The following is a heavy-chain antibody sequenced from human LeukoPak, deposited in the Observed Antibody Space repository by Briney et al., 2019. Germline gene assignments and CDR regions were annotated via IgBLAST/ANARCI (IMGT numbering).Heavy chain of an antibody. D-gene: IGHD3-22*01. V-gene: IGHV3-23*01. CDR3: AKDHEYYDSSWIDY. J-gene: IGHJ4*02. Sequence: PGGSLRLSCAASGFTFSSYWMSWVRQAPGKGLEWVSAISGSGGSTYYADSVKGRFTISRDNSKNTLYLQMNSLRAEDTAVYYCAKDHEYYDSSWIDYWGQGTLVTVSS. CDR1: GFTFSSYW. CDR2: ISGSGGST.